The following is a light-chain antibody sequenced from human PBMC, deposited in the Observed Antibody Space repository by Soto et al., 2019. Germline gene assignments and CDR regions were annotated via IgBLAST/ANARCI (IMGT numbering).Light chain of an antibody. J-gene: IGKJ2*01. Sequence: DIQMTQSPSTLSASVGDRVTITCRASQSIRSWLAWYQQKPGKAPKLLIYKESSLESGVPSRFSGSGSGTEFTLTISSLQPDDFANYYCQQYNTYPYTFGQGTKLEIK. CDR3: QQYNTYPYT. CDR1: QSIRSW. V-gene: IGKV1-5*03. CDR2: KES.